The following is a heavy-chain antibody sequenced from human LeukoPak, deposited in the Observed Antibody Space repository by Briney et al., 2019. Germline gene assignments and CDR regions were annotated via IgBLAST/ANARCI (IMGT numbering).Heavy chain of an antibody. V-gene: IGHV4-31*03. D-gene: IGHD3-10*01. CDR2: IYYSGST. CDR3: ARRGFGEFFDY. Sequence: SQTLSLTCTVSGGSISSGGYYWTWIRQHPGKGLEWIGYIYYSGSTYYNPSLKSRVTISIDTSKNQFSLRLSSVTAADTAVYYCARRGFGEFFDYWGQGILVTVSS. J-gene: IGHJ4*02. CDR1: GGSISSGGYY.